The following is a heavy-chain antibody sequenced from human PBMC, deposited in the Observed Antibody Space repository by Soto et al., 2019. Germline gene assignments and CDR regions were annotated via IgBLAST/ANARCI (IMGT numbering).Heavy chain of an antibody. CDR3: ARDSRRGWFDP. V-gene: IGHV3-30-3*01. J-gene: IGHJ5*02. Sequence: GGSLRLSCAASGFTFSSYAMHWVRQAPGKGLEWVAVISYDGSNKYYADSVKGRFTISRDNSKNTLYLQMNSLRAEDTAVYYCARDSRRGWFDPWGQGTLVTVSS. CDR1: GFTFSSYA. CDR2: ISYDGSNK.